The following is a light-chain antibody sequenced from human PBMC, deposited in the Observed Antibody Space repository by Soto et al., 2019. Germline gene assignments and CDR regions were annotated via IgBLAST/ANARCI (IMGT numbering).Light chain of an antibody. Sequence: IQLTQSPSSLSAPVGDRATITCRASQGVTSYLAWYQQKPGKAPKLLIYAASTLQSGVPSRFSGSGSVTDFTLTISSLHPEDFATYYCRQLNTYPFTFGPGTKVEIK. CDR2: AAS. J-gene: IGKJ3*01. V-gene: IGKV1-9*01. CDR1: QGVTSY. CDR3: RQLNTYPFT.